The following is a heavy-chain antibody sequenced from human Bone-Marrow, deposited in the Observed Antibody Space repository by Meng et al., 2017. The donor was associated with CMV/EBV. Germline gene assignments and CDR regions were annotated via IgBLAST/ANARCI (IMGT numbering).Heavy chain of an antibody. CDR1: GFTFSSYW. J-gene: IGHJ6*02. V-gene: IGHV3-7*01. CDR2: IKQDGSGK. CDR3: ARDGYDFWSGYYRVLPQTYYYYGMDV. D-gene: IGHD3-3*01. Sequence: GGSLRLSCAASGFTFSSYWMSWVRQAPGKGLEWVANIKQDGSGKYYVDSVKGRFTISRDNAKNSLYLQMNSLRAEDTAVYYCARDGYDFWSGYYRVLPQTYYYYGMDVWGQGTTVTVSS.